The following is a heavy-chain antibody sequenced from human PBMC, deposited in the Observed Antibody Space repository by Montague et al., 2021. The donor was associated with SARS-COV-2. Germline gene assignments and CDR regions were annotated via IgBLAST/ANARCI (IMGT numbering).Heavy chain of an antibody. D-gene: IGHD5-12*01. CDR1: GFTVTRNY. CDR3: ARGGGLRNYGMDA. Sequence: SLRLSCAASGFTVTRNYMSWVRQAPGKGLEWVSVISDGGSTYYADSVKSRFTISRDNSKNTLYLQMNSLRAEDTAVYYCARGGGLRNYGMDAWGQGTTVTVSS. CDR2: ISDGGST. J-gene: IGHJ6*02. V-gene: IGHV3-53*01.